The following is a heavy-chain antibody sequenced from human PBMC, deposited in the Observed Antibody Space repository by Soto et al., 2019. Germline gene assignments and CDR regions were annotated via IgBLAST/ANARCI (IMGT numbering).Heavy chain of an antibody. CDR1: GGSISSYY. CDR3: ARERNWFDP. J-gene: IGHJ5*02. Sequence: QVQLRESGPGLVKPSETLSLTCTVSGGSISSYYWSWIRQPPGKGLEWIGYIYYSGSTNYNPSLKSRVTISVDTSKNQFSLKLSSVTAADTAVYYCARERNWFDPWGQGTLVTVSS. V-gene: IGHV4-59*01. CDR2: IYYSGST.